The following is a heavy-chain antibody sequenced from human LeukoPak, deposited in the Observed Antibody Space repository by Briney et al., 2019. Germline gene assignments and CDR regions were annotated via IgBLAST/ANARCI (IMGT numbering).Heavy chain of an antibody. CDR1: GFTFSSYS. J-gene: IGHJ4*02. Sequence: GGSLRLSCAASGFTFSSYSMNWVRQAPGKGLEWVSSISSSSSYIYYADSVKGRFTISRDNAKNSLYLQMNSLRAEDTAVYYCARENKYYDFWSGYSIWGQGTLVTVSS. D-gene: IGHD3-3*01. V-gene: IGHV3-21*01. CDR2: ISSSSSYI. CDR3: ARENKYYDFWSGYSI.